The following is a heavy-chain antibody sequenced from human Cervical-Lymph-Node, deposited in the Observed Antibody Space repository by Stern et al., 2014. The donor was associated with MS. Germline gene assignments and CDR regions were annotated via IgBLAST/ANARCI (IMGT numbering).Heavy chain of an antibody. CDR3: ARELERRTVKNFDY. CDR1: GDSVSSNSAA. CDR2: TYYRSKWYN. J-gene: IGHJ4*02. D-gene: IGHD4-17*01. Sequence: QVQLQQSGPGLVKPSQTLSLTCAISGDSVSSNSAAWNWIRQSPSRGLEWLGRTYYRSKWYNDYAVSVKSRITIDPDTPKNQFSLQLNSVTPEDTAVYYCARELERRTVKNFDYWGQGTLVTVSS. V-gene: IGHV6-1*01.